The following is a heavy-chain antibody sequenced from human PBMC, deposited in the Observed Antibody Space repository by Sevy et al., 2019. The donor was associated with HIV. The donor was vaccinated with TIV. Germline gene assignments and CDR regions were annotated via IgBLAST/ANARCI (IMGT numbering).Heavy chain of an antibody. CDR1: GFTFSSYA. V-gene: IGHV3-30-3*01. D-gene: IGHD2-15*01. Sequence: GGSLRLSCVASGFTFSSYAMHWVRQAPGKGLEWVAVISYDGSNKYYADSVKGRFTISRDNSKNTLYLQMNSLRAEDTAVYYCARGHIVVVVAATPGYYFDYWGQGTLVTVSS. CDR3: ARGHIVVVVAATPGYYFDY. CDR2: ISYDGSNK. J-gene: IGHJ4*02.